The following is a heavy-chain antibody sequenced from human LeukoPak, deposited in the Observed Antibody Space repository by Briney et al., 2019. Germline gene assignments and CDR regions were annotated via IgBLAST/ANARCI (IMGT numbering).Heavy chain of an antibody. CDR1: GFTFSSYE. D-gene: IGHD1-26*01. Sequence: GGSLRLSCAASGFTFSSYEMNWVRQAPGKGLEWVSYISSSGSTIYYADSVKGRFTISRDNAKNSLYLQMNSLRVEDTAVYYCARGLVMGANGRGQGTLVTVSS. CDR3: ARGLVMGANG. J-gene: IGHJ4*02. CDR2: ISSSGSTI. V-gene: IGHV3-48*03.